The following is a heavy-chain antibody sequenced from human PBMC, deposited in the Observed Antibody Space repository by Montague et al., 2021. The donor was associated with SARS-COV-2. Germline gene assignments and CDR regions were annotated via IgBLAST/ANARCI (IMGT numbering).Heavy chain of an antibody. CDR2: IYYSGNT. J-gene: IGHJ4*02. CDR1: GASISRSSYY. V-gene: IGHV4-39*01. D-gene: IGHD3-10*01. CDR3: ARQGNSGNLIDY. Sequence: SETRSLTCTVFGASISRSSYYWGWIRQPPGKGLEWIGNIYYSGNTHYNPSLKSRVTISVDTSKNQFSLTLSSVTAADTAIYYCARQGNSGNLIDYWGQGTLVTVSS.